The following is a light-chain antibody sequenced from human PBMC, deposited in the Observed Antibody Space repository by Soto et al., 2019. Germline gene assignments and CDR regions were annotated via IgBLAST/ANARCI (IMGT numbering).Light chain of an antibody. CDR3: QQRSIRSGT. V-gene: IGKV3-11*01. J-gene: IGKJ1*01. CDR1: QSVRNY. Sequence: EIVLTQSPTTLSLSPGERATLSCRASQSVRNYLAWYQQKPGQAPRLLIYDGSNRATAIPGRFSGSGSGTEYTLTIISLEPEDFAVYYCQQRSIRSGTFGQGTKVEIK. CDR2: DGS.